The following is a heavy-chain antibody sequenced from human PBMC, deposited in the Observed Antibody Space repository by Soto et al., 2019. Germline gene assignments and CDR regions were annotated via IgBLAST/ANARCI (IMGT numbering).Heavy chain of an antibody. V-gene: IGHV1-2*02. J-gene: IGHJ6*04. Sequence: VSVKFSCNDFGYIFTGYFIQWLRQAPGQVLDCMGWINPNTSATNYAQQFQGRVTMNRDTSLGTAYMELTSLRPDDTALYYCARITWGRGHYCGMNVWGEGTTVNVSS. CDR3: ARITWGRGHYCGMNV. D-gene: IGHD1-26*01. CDR1: GYIFTGYF. CDR2: INPNTSAT.